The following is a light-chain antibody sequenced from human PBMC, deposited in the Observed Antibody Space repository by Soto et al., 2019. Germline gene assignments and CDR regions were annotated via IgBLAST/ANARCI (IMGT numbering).Light chain of an antibody. J-gene: IGLJ1*01. CDR1: RSDIGDSNF. V-gene: IGLV2-14*01. CDR2: EVN. Sequence: QSVLTQPASVSGSPGRSVTISCTGPRSDIGDSNFISWYQHSPGKAPRLLIYEVNNRPSGVSKRFSGSKAGNTASLTISGLLDDDEAYYFFASFRSRNILVFGSGTKVTVL. CDR3: ASFRSRNILV.